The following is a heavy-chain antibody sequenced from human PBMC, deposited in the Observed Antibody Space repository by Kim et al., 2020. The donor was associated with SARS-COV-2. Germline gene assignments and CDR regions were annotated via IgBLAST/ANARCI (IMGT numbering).Heavy chain of an antibody. CDR1: GYTFTSYG. V-gene: IGHV1-18*01. CDR3: ARDWEQLVRLQKTEYYFDY. D-gene: IGHD6-13*01. CDR2: ISAYNGNT. J-gene: IGHJ4*02. Sequence: ASVKVSCKASGYTFTSYGISWVRQAPGQGLEWMGWISAYNGNTNYAQKLQGRVTMTTDTSTSTAYMELRSLRSDDTAVYYCARDWEQLVRLQKTEYYFDYWGQGTLVTVSS.